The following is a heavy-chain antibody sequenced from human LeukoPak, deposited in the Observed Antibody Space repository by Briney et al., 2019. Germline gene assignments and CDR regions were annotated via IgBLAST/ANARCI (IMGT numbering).Heavy chain of an antibody. V-gene: IGHV3-74*01. D-gene: IGHD3-3*01. CDR2: INTDGSST. Sequence: PGGSLRLSCAASGFTFSSYWMHWVRQAPGKGLVWVSRINTDGSSTSYADSVKGRFTISRDNAKNTLYLQMNSLRAEDTAVYYCARVLFGVVIWFDPWGQGTLVTVSS. J-gene: IGHJ5*02. CDR1: GFTFSSYW. CDR3: ARVLFGVVIWFDP.